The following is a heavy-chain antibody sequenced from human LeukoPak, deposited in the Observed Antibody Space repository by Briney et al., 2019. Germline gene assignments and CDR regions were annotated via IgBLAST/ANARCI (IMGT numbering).Heavy chain of an antibody. D-gene: IGHD3-10*01. CDR2: ISGDTTYI. CDR3: ARIGRFDAFDI. Sequence: GGSLRLSCAASGFTFSSYTMHWVRQIPGERPEWVSSISGDTTYIYYADSVKGRFTISRDNTNTSLFLQMNGLRAEDTAVYYCARIGRFDAFDIWGQGTMVTVSS. J-gene: IGHJ3*02. V-gene: IGHV3-21*01. CDR1: GFTFSSYT.